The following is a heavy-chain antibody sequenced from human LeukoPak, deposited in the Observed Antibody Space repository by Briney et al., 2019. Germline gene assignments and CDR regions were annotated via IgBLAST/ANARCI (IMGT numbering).Heavy chain of an antibody. CDR2: ISGDGSST. CDR1: GFTFSSYG. D-gene: IGHD3-10*01. CDR3: VEDYLGGAIAD. J-gene: IGHJ4*02. Sequence: GGSLRLSCAASGFTFSSYGMTWVRQAPGKGLEWVSGISGDGSSTDYADSVKGRFTISRDNSKNTLYLQMNSLRAEDTAVYYCVEDYLGGAIADWGQGTLVTVSS. V-gene: IGHV3-23*01.